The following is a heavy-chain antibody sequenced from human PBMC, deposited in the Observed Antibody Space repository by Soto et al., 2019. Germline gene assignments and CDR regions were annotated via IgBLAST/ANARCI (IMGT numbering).Heavy chain of an antibody. CDR3: AKDAGPHDYGDVDAFDI. J-gene: IGHJ3*02. Sequence: PGGSLRLSCAASGFTFSSYAMSWVRQAPGKGLEWVSAISGSGGSTYYADSVKGRFTISRDNSKNTLYLQMNSLRAEDTAVYYCAKDAGPHDYGDVDAFDIWGQGTMVTVSS. V-gene: IGHV3-23*01. CDR1: GFTFSSYA. CDR2: ISGSGGST. D-gene: IGHD4-17*01.